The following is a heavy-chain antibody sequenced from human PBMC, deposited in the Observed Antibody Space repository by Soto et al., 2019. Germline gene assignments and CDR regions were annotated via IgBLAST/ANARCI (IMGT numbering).Heavy chain of an antibody. D-gene: IGHD2-15*01. CDR2: ISYDGSNE. V-gene: IGHV3-30*04. J-gene: IGHJ4*02. CDR1: GFTFSNYA. Sequence: QVQLEESGGGVVQPGRSVRLSCAVSGFTFSNYAIHWVRQAPGKGLEWVAIISYDGSNEYYADSVKGRFTISRDNAKNTLYLQMNSLRADDTAVHYCARDGVGVVVGAIRLDFWGQGTLVIVSS. CDR3: ARDGVGVVVGAIRLDF.